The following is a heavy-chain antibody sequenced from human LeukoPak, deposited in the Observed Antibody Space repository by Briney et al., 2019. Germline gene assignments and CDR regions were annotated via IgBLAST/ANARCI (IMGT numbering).Heavy chain of an antibody. D-gene: IGHD1-1*01. CDR1: GFTFNNYA. J-gene: IGHJ4*02. V-gene: IGHV3-23*01. CDR3: ARDYPTSGIVTMFDY. CDR2: ITASGGST. Sequence: GGSLRLSCASSGFTFNNYAMTWVRQAPGEGLEWVSSITASGGSTYCADSVKGRFTISRDNSKNTLYLQMSSLRAEDTAVYYCARDYPTSGIVTMFDYWGQGTLVTVSS.